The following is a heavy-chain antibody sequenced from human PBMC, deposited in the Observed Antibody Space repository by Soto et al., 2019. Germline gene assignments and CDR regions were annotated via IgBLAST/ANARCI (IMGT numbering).Heavy chain of an antibody. D-gene: IGHD2-8*01. Sequence: PGGSLRLSCAASGFSFSSFAMNWVRQAPGKGLEWVSIISGSADSTFYADSVKGRFIISRDNSKSTLYLQINSLRAEDTAVYYCAKTRGAMIYAISVYGMDVWGQGTTVTSP. CDR1: GFSFSSFA. CDR2: ISGSADST. J-gene: IGHJ6*02. CDR3: AKTRGAMIYAISVYGMDV. V-gene: IGHV3-23*01.